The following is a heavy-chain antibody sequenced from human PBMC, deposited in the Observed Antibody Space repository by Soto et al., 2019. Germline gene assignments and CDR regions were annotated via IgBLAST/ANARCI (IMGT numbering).Heavy chain of an antibody. D-gene: IGHD2-2*01. CDR2: INPSGGST. Sequence: ASVKVSCKASGYTFTSYYMHWVRQAPGQGLEWMGIINPSGGSTSYAQKFQGRVTMTRDTSASTVYMELSSLRSEDTAVYYCARDLADIVVVPAARPGYYFDYWGQGTLVTVSS. J-gene: IGHJ4*02. CDR1: GYTFTSYY. CDR3: ARDLADIVVVPAARPGYYFDY. V-gene: IGHV1-46*03.